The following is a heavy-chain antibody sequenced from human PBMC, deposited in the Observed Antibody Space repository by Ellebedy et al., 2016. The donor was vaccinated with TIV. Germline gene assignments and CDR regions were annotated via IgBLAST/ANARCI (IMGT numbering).Heavy chain of an antibody. V-gene: IGHV2-70*17. D-gene: IGHD6-19*01. CDR3: ARMIRAVSGKSSPSTDYGMDV. J-gene: IGHJ6*02. CDR2: IDWDDDE. Sequence: SGPTLVKPTQTLTLTCTFSGFSLSTSGMCVSWIRQASGKALEWLARIDWDDDEFYSTSLKTRLSIFKDTSKNLVVLTMTNMDPVDTGTYYCARMIRAVSGKSSPSTDYGMDVWGQGTTVTVSS. CDR1: GFSLSTSGMC.